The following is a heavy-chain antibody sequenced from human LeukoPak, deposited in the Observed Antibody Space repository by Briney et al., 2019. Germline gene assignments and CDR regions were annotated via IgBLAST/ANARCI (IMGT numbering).Heavy chain of an antibody. CDR1: GSTFDDYA. D-gene: IGHD3-3*01. V-gene: IGHV3-43D*03. Sequence: GGSLRLSCAASGSTFDDYAMHWVRHAPEKGLEWVSLISWDGGSTYYADSVKGRFTISRDNSKNTLYLQMNSLRAEDTAVYYCAKDSVIFGVVISDAFDIWGQGTMVTVS. CDR2: ISWDGGST. CDR3: AKDSVIFGVVISDAFDI. J-gene: IGHJ3*02.